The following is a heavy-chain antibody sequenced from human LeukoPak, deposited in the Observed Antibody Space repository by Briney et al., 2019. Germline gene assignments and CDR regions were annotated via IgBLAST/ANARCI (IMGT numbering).Heavy chain of an antibody. J-gene: IGHJ3*02. Sequence: KPSETLSLTCTVSGGSISSYYWSWIRQPPGKGLEWIGYIYDSGSTNYNPSLKSRVTISVDTSKNQFSLKLSSVTAADTAVYYCARVVRYFDFDAFDIWGQGTMVTVSS. CDR2: IYDSGST. CDR3: ARVVRYFDFDAFDI. V-gene: IGHV4-59*01. D-gene: IGHD3-9*01. CDR1: GGSISSYY.